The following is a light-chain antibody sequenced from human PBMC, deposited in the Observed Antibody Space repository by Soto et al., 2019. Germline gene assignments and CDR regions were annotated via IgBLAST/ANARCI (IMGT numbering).Light chain of an antibody. CDR2: GAS. J-gene: IGKJ5*01. CDR3: QRYNTGAAS. V-gene: IGKV3-15*01. CDR1: QSVSSY. Sequence: EIVMTQSPDTLSVSPWERATLSCRASQSVSSYLAWYQQKPGQAPRLLIYGASTRATGIPARFSGSGSGTEFTLAVCRLQAEDFAVYFCQRYNTGAASFGQGTRLEIK.